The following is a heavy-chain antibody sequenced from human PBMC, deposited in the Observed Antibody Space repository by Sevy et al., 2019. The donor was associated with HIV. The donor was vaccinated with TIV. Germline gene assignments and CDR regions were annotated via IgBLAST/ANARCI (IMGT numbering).Heavy chain of an antibody. J-gene: IGHJ6*02. V-gene: IGHV1-24*01. CDR3: AMPLVVSAADYYYYGMDV. Sequence: ASVKVSCKVSGYTLTELSMHWVRQAPGKGLEWMAGFDPEDGETIYAQKFQGRVTMTEDTSTDTAYMELSSLRSEDTAVYYCAMPLVVSAADYYYYGMDVWGQGTTVTVSS. CDR2: FDPEDGET. D-gene: IGHD2-2*01. CDR1: GYTLTELS.